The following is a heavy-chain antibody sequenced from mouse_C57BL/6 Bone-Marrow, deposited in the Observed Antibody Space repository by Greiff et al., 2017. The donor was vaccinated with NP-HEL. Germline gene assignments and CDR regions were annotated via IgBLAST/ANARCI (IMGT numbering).Heavy chain of an antibody. J-gene: IGHJ1*03. CDR3: TSVRRRHDD. Sequence: VQLQQSGAELVRPGASVKLSCTASGFNITDDYMNWVKQRPEQGLEWIGWIDPENGDTDYASKFQGKATITVDTSSNTAYMQLSSLTSEDTAVYYCTSVRRRHDDWGKGTTVTVSS. CDR1: GFNITDDY. CDR2: IDPENGDT. D-gene: IGHD1-2*01. V-gene: IGHV14-4*01.